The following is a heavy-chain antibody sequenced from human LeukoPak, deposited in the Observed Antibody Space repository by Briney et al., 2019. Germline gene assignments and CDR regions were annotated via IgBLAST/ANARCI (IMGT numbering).Heavy chain of an antibody. CDR1: GFSLGTSGVG. V-gene: IGHV2-5*02. CDR2: IYWDDDK. J-gene: IGHJ4*02. CDR3: GHRRSGYNWNHGDFDY. D-gene: IGHD1-14*01. Sequence: SGPTLVNPTETLTLTCSFSGFSLGTSGVGVGWIRQSPGKALEWLAFIYWDDDKRYSPSLRNRLTIIKDTSKNQVILIMINMNTVDTGTYYCGHRRSGYNWNHGDFDYWGQGTLVTVSS.